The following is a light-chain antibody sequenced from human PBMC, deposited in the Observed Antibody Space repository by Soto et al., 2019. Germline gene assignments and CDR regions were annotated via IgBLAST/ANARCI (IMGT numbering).Light chain of an antibody. Sequence: VMKLSPATLSVTPEERATLSCRASQSVSSNLAWYQQKAGQAPRLLMYGASTRATGIPARFSGSGSGTEFTLTISSLQSEDFAVYYCLQYASSLITFGQGGRLANK. CDR2: GAS. J-gene: IGKJ5*01. V-gene: IGKV3-15*01. CDR3: LQYASSLIT. CDR1: QSVSSN.